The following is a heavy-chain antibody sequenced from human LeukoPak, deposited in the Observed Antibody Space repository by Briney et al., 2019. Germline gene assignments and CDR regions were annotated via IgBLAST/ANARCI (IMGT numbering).Heavy chain of an antibody. D-gene: IGHD4-17*01. CDR1: GYTFTGYY. V-gene: IGHV1-2*02. J-gene: IGHJ4*02. Sequence: ASVKVSCKASGYTFTGYYMHWVRQVPGQGLEWMGWINPNSGDTHYAQNFQGRVTMTRDTSISTAYMELSRLTSDDTAVYYCARGQNNDYGDYDGWGHWGQGTQVTVSS. CDR3: ARGQNNDYGDYDGWGH. CDR2: INPNSGDT.